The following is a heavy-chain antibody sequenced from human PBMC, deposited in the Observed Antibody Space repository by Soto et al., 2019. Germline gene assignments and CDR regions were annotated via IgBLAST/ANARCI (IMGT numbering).Heavy chain of an antibody. CDR3: ARAGAALVRGSIGVFDY. J-gene: IGHJ4*02. D-gene: IGHD3-10*01. Sequence: QVHLQQWGAGLLKPSETLSLTCAVNGGAFNGYYWTWIRQSPGKGLQWIGEINHSGTVDYNPSLKSRVTFSIDTSKKPFSLTLTSVTAADTAVYYCARAGAALVRGSIGVFDYWGQGTLVTVSS. V-gene: IGHV4-34*01. CDR2: INHSGTV. CDR1: GGAFNGYY.